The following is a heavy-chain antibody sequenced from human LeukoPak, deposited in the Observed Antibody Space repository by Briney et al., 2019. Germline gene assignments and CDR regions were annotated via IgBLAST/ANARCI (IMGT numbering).Heavy chain of an antibody. CDR2: ISYDGSNK. V-gene: IGHV3-30*04. CDR1: GFTFSSYA. J-gene: IGHJ4*02. D-gene: IGHD2-2*03. CDR3: AKEWID. Sequence: GRSLRLSCAASGFTFSSYAMHWVRQAPGKGLEWVAVISYDGSNKHYADSVKGRFTISRDNSKNTLYLQMNSLRAEDTAVYYCAKEWIDWGQGTLVTVSS.